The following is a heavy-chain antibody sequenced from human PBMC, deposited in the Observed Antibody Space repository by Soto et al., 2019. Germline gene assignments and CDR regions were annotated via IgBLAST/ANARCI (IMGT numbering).Heavy chain of an antibody. CDR3: ARSPSGMLTDRFSFDY. D-gene: IGHD3-10*01. V-gene: IGHV4-4*07. CDR2: VYITGST. Sequence: SETLSLTCTVSGGSLGGYYCNWIRQSAAKGLEWIGRVYITGSTNYNPSLESRVTISVVSSSSQVSLRLTSVTAADTAIYYCARSPSGMLTDRFSFDYWGRGSLVTVSS. CDR1: GGSLGGYY. J-gene: IGHJ4*02.